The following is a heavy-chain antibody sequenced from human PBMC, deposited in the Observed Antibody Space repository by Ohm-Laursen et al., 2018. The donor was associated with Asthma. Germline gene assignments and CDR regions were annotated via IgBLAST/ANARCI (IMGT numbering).Heavy chain of an antibody. Sequence: SVKDSCKASGYTFTSYDINWVRQATGQGLEWMGWMNPNSGNTGYAQKFQGRVTMTRNTSISTAYMELSSLRSEDTAVYYCARGYDFWSGYSYYYYGMDVWGQGTTVTVSS. CDR3: ARGYDFWSGYSYYYYGMDV. CDR2: MNPNSGNT. CDR1: GYTFTSYD. D-gene: IGHD3-3*01. J-gene: IGHJ6*02. V-gene: IGHV1-8*01.